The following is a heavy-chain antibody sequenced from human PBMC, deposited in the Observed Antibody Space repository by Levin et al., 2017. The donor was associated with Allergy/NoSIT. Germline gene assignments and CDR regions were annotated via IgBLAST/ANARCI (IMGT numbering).Heavy chain of an antibody. D-gene: IGHD1-1*01. Sequence: GGSLRLSCAAAVCTFSFDFLHWVRQAPGKGLTLLAFIWNDGTNKYYADSVEGRFTLVLSHSRNTVSLQMPSLGAEDAGVYYCARAGYNDYRVPYYAMDLWGQGATVTVTS. CDR1: VCTFSFDF. CDR2: IWNDGTNK. J-gene: IGHJ6*02. V-gene: IGHV3-33*01. CDR3: ARAGYNDYRVPYYAMDL.